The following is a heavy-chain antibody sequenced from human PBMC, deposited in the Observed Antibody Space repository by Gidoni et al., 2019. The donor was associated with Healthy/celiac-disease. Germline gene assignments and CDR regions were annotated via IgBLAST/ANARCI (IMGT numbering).Heavy chain of an antibody. Sequence: QVQLQPWGAGLLKPSETLSLTCAVYGGSFSGYYWSWIRQPPGKGLEWIGEINHSGSTNYNPSLKSRVTISVDTSKNQFSLKLSAVTAADTAVYYCARGPYYYDSSGYSLDYWGQGTLVTVSS. CDR2: INHSGST. CDR3: ARGPYYYDSSGYSLDY. J-gene: IGHJ4*02. CDR1: GGSFSGYY. D-gene: IGHD3-22*01. V-gene: IGHV4-34*01.